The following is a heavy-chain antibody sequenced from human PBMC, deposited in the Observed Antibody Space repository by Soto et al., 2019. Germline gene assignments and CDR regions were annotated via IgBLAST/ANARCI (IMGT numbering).Heavy chain of an antibody. J-gene: IGHJ4*02. V-gene: IGHV3-9*01. CDR2: ISWNSGNI. D-gene: IGHD5-18*01. CDR1: GFTFADYA. CDR3: VRSKVGYSYGTPFDY. Sequence: EVQLEESGGALVQPGRSLRLSCAASGFTFADYAMYWVRQVLGKGLEWVSSISWNSGNIGYADSVKGRFTTSRDNAEKSLYLQMNSLRAEDTALYYCVRSKVGYSYGTPFDYWGQGTLVTVS.